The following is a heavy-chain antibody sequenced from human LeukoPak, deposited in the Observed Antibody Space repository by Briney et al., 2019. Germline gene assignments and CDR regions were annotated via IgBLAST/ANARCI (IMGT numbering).Heavy chain of an antibody. CDR1: GGTIRSYY. V-gene: IGHV4-59*01. Sequence: SETLSLTCTVSGGTIRSYYWSWIRQPPGKGLEWIGYVFYTGLTNYNPSLESRVTISVDTSKNQFSLKLSSLTAADTAVYFCARDTSSLWYFDLWGGGTLVTVSS. D-gene: IGHD3-16*01. CDR3: ARDTSSLWYFDL. J-gene: IGHJ2*01. CDR2: VFYTGLT.